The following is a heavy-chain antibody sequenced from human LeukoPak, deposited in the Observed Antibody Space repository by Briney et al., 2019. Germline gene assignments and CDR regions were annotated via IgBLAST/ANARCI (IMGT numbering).Heavy chain of an antibody. J-gene: IGHJ4*02. V-gene: IGHV3-23*01. CDR2: ISGSGATT. Sequence: PGGSLRLSCAASGFTFSDYYTSWIRQAPGKGLEWVSAISGSGATTYYADSVRGRFSISRDSSKNTLYLQLNSLRAEDTAVYYCAKCSNNWYDYGDYWGQGTLVTVSS. CDR3: AKCSNNWYDYGDY. CDR1: GFTFSDYY. D-gene: IGHD2-2*01.